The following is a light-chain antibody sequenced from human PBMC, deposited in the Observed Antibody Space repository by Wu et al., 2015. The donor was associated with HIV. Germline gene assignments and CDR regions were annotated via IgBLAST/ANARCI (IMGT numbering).Light chain of an antibody. Sequence: VLTQSPGTLSLSPGERVTLSCRASQNVNSDYLAWYQLKPGQAPRLLIHETFTRATGIPHRFSGSGSGTDFTLTISRLEPEDFAVYYCQQYGNPPLTFGQGTKVEIK. V-gene: IGKV3-20*01. CDR3: QQYGNPPLT. J-gene: IGKJ1*01. CDR2: ETF. CDR1: QNVNSDY.